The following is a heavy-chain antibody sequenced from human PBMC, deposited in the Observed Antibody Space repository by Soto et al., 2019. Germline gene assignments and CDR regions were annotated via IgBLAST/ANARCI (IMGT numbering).Heavy chain of an antibody. J-gene: IGHJ3*02. V-gene: IGHV4-59*01. CDR2: IYYSGST. CDR1: GGSISSYY. CDR3: ARHAYYDSSGYYFDAFDI. D-gene: IGHD3-22*01. Sequence: SETLSLTCTVSGGSISSYYWSWIRQPPGKGLEWIGYIYYSGSTNYNPSLKSRVTISVDTSKNQFSLKLSSVTAADTAVYYCARHAYYDSSGYYFDAFDIWGQGTMATVSS.